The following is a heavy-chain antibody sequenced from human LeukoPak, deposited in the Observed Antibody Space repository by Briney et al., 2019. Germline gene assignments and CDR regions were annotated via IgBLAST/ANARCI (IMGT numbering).Heavy chain of an antibody. Sequence: GESLKISCRGSGYSFNSYWIAWVRQMPGKGLEWMGFIFPGDSDTRYTPSFQDHVSISVDKSMKTAYLQWSSLKSSDTAMYYCARRPDTGAAADYTLDIWGQGTLVTVSS. V-gene: IGHV5-51*01. CDR2: IFPGDSDT. J-gene: IGHJ4*02. CDR1: GYSFNSYW. D-gene: IGHD6-13*01. CDR3: ARRPDTGAAADYTLDI.